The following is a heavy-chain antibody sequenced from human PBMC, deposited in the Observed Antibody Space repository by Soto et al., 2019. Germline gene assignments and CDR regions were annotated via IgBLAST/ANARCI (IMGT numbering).Heavy chain of an antibody. J-gene: IGHJ4*02. V-gene: IGHV3-7*03. CDR1: GFTFSSYW. CDR3: ARDWSWGSKPLYYFDY. Sequence: GGSLRLSCAASGFTFSSYWMSWVRQAPGKGLEWVANIKQDGSEKYYVDSVKGRFTISRDNAKNSLYLQMNSLRAEDTAVYYCARDWSWGSKPLYYFDYWGQGTLVTVSS. CDR2: IKQDGSEK. D-gene: IGHD7-27*01.